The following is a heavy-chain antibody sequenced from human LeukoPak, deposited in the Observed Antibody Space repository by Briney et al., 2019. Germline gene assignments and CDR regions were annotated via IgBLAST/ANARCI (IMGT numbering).Heavy chain of an antibody. CDR1: GFTFSSYA. CDR2: ISYDGSNK. V-gene: IGHV3-30*04. Sequence: GGSLRLSCAASGFTFSSYAMHWVRQAPGKGREGVAVISYDGSNKYYADSVKGRFTISRDNSKNTLYLQMNSLRAEDTAVYYCARDSPGGATLEWAFDYWGQGTLVTVSS. J-gene: IGHJ4*02. D-gene: IGHD1-26*01. CDR3: ARDSPGGATLEWAFDY.